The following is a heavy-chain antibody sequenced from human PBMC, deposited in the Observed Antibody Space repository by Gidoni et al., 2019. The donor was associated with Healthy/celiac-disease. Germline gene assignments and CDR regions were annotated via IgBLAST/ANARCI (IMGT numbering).Heavy chain of an antibody. J-gene: IGHJ4*02. Sequence: QLQLQESGPGLVKPSETLSLTCTVSGGSISSSSYYWGWIRQPPGKGLEWIGSIYYSGSTYYNPSLKSRVTISVDTSKNQFSLKLSSVTAADTAVYYCARKGQPPNQLIDYWGQGTLVTVSS. CDR1: GGSISSSSYY. CDR2: IYYSGST. D-gene: IGHD1-1*01. CDR3: ARKGQPPNQLIDY. V-gene: IGHV4-39*01.